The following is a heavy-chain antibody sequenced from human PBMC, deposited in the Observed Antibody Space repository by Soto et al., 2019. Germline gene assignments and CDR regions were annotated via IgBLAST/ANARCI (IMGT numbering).Heavy chain of an antibody. D-gene: IGHD2-2*02. CDR2: IYPGDSDT. V-gene: IGHV5-51*01. CDR1: GYSFTSYW. Sequence: PGESLKISCKGSGYSFTSYWIGWVRQMPGKGLEWMGIIYPGDSDTRYSPSFQGQVTISADKSISTAYLQWSSLKASDTAMYYCARLGGGCSSTSCYIWGSDYYYYGMDVWGQGTTVTVSS. CDR3: ARLGGGCSSTSCYIWGSDYYYYGMDV. J-gene: IGHJ6*02.